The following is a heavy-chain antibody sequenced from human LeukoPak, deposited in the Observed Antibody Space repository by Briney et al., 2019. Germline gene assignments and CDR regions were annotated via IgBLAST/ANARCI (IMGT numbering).Heavy chain of an antibody. Sequence: GGSLRLSCAASGFTFSSYSMNWVRQAPGKGLEWVSSISSSSSYIYYADSVKGRFTISRDNAKNSLYLQMNSLRAEDTAVYYCARDYIAAAGTDRVYYYYYMDVWGKGTAVTVSS. J-gene: IGHJ6*03. V-gene: IGHV3-21*01. D-gene: IGHD6-13*01. CDR2: ISSSSSYI. CDR3: ARDYIAAAGTDRVYYYYYMDV. CDR1: GFTFSSYS.